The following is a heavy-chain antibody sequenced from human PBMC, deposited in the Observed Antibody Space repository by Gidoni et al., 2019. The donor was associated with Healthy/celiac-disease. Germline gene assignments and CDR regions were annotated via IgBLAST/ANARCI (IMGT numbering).Heavy chain of an antibody. CDR1: GFTFSSYG. Sequence: QVQLVESGGGVVQPGRSLRLSCAASGFTFSSYGMHWVRQAPGKGLEWVAVIWYDGSNKYYADSVKGRFTISRDNSKNTLYLQMNSLRAEDTAVYYCGGTYGSGSYPFDYWGQGTLVTVSS. J-gene: IGHJ4*02. CDR3: GGTYGSGSYPFDY. D-gene: IGHD3-10*01. CDR2: IWYDGSNK. V-gene: IGHV3-33*01.